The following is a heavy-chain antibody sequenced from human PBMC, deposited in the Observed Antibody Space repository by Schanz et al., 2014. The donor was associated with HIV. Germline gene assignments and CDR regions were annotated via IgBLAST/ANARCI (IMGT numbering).Heavy chain of an antibody. D-gene: IGHD5-18*01. Sequence: EVQILESGGGLVQPGGSLRLSCAASGFIFSSFGMHWVRLIPGKGLEWVANINQDASTIRYADSVKGRFTISRDNAKNSMYLQMNSLRDEDTAVYYCAKDRGVASGMVTNYYYGLDVWGQGTTVTVSS. CDR3: AKDRGVASGMVTNYYYGLDV. CDR1: GFIFSSFG. J-gene: IGHJ6*02. CDR2: INQDASTI. V-gene: IGHV3-7*01.